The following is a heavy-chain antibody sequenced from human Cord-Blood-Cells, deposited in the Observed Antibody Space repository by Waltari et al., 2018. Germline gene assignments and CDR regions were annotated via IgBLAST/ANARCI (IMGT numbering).Heavy chain of an antibody. J-gene: IGHJ3*02. CDR1: GYTFTSYA. Sequence: QVQLVQSGAEVKKPGASVKVSCKASGYTFTSYAMHWVRQAPGQRLEWMGWSNAGNGNTKYSQKFQVRVTITRDTSESTAYMELSSLRSEDTAVYYCARESSSSAFDIWGQGTMVTVSS. V-gene: IGHV1-3*01. CDR3: ARESSSSAFDI. D-gene: IGHD6-6*01. CDR2: SNAGNGNT.